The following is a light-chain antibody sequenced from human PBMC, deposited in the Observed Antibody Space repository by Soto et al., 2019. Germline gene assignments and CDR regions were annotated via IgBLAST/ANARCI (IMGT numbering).Light chain of an antibody. J-gene: IGLJ2*01. CDR2: DVS. V-gene: IGLV2-14*01. Sequence: QSVLTQPPSVSAAPGQKVTISCSGTSSDVGGYNYVSWYEQHPGKAPKLMIYDVSNRPSGVSNRFSGSKSGNTASLTISGLQAEDEADYYCSSYTSSSTLGVVFGGGTKLTVL. CDR1: SSDVGGYNY. CDR3: SSYTSSSTLGVV.